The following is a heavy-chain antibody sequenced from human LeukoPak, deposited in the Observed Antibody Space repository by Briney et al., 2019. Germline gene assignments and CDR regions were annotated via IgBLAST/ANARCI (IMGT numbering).Heavy chain of an antibody. CDR1: GFTFSSYA. CDR2: ISGSGGST. CDR3: AKNLEGDDYDFWSGYYSGGAFDI. V-gene: IGHV3-23*01. J-gene: IGHJ3*02. Sequence: GASLRLSCAASGFTFSSYAMSWVRQAPGKGLEWVSAISGSGGSTYYADSVKGRFTISRDNSKNTLYLQMNSLRAEDTAVYYCAKNLEGDDYDFWSGYYSGGAFDIRGQGTMVTVSS. D-gene: IGHD3-3*01.